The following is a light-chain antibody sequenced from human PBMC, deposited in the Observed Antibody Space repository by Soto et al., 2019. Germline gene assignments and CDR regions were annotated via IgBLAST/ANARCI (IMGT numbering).Light chain of an antibody. J-gene: IGKJ1*01. CDR1: QSISSSY. Sequence: VLTQSPGTLSFSPGERATLSCRASQSISSSYLAWYQQKPGQAPRLLIYGGSSRATGIPVRFSGSGSETDFTLTITRLEPEDFAVYYCQQYSSSRTFGQGTKVDI. CDR3: QQYSSSRT. CDR2: GGS. V-gene: IGKV3-20*01.